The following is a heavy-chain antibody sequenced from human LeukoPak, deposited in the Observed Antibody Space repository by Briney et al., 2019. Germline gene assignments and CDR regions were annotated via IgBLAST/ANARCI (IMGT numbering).Heavy chain of an antibody. CDR2: ISSSSSPI. V-gene: IGHV3-48*04. D-gene: IGHD3-10*01. J-gene: IGHJ4*02. CDR1: GFTFSTFS. CDR3: ARMRGMVRGVNLLDY. Sequence: QSGGSLRLSCAASGFTFSTFSMNWVRQAPGKGLEWVSYISSSSSPIYYADSVKGRFTISGDNAKNSLYLQMNSLRAEDTAVYYCARMRGMVRGVNLLDYWGQGTLVTVSS.